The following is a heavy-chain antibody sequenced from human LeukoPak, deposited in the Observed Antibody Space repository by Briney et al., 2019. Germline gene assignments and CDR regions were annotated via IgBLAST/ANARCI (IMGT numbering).Heavy chain of an antibody. J-gene: IGHJ4*02. CDR3: AREPPGY. CDR1: GGSVTSGNYY. CDR2: IYTNEGA. Sequence: SETLSLTCTVSGGSVTSGNYYWNWIRQPAGKGLDWIGRIYTNEGARYNPYLQSRVTITLVASQNLLSLKLSYFLCAVPTVVYCAREPPGYWGQGILVTVSS. V-gene: IGHV4-61*02.